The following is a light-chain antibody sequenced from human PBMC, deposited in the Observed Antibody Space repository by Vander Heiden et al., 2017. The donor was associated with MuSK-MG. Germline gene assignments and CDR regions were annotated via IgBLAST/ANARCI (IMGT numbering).Light chain of an antibody. J-gene: IGKJ2*01. CDR3: QQSSTIH. Sequence: DIQMTQSPSSLSASVGDRVTITCRASQSISSYLNWYQQKPGKAPKLLIYAASSLQSGVQSRFSGSGSGTDFTLTISRLQSEDFATYYYQQSSTIHFGQGTKLEIK. CDR1: QSISSY. V-gene: IGKV1-39*01. CDR2: AAS.